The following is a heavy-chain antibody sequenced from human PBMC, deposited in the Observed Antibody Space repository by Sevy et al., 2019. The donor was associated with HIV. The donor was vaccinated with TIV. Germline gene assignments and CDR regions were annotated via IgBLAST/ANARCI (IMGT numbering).Heavy chain of an antibody. V-gene: IGHV3-30*02. Sequence: GGSLRLSCAASGFSISGYGMHWVRQAPGKGLQWVAFTRYDGSTKYYADSVKGRFTISRDNSKNTLYLQMNSLRVEDTAMYYCAKDLTERYSTSSGDFDYWGQGSLVTVSS. J-gene: IGHJ4*02. CDR2: TRYDGSTK. CDR3: AKDLTERYSTSSGDFDY. D-gene: IGHD6-6*01. CDR1: GFSISGYG.